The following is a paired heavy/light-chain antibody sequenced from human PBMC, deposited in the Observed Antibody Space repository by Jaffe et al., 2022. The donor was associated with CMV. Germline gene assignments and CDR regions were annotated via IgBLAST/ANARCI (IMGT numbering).Light chain of an antibody. CDR3: ATWDASLSGFWV. J-gene: IGLJ3*02. CDR2: RNN. V-gene: IGLV1-47*01. CDR1: SSNIGSNY. Sequence: QSVLTQPPSVSGTPGQRVTISCSGSSSNIGSNYVYWYQHLPGAAPKLLIYRNNQRPSGVPARFSGSRSDTSASLAISGLRSEDEADYYCATWDASLSGFWVFGGGTKLTVL.
Heavy chain of an antibody. J-gene: IGHJ6*03. CDR2: VHYSGNT. D-gene: IGHD1-26*01. CDR3: VRHVTPGGSYYNSLYYFYYFYMDV. CDR1: GGSISSSNYY. Sequence: QMQLQESGPGLVKPSETLSLTCTVSGGSISSSNYYWGWIRQPPGKGLEWIGSVHYSGNTFYSPSLKSRLTISIDTSKNQFSLKVNSVTAAETAMYYCVRHVTPGGSYYNSLYYFYYFYMDVWGKGTTVIVPS. V-gene: IGHV4-39*01.